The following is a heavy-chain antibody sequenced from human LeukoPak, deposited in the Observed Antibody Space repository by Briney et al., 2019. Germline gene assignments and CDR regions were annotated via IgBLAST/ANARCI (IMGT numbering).Heavy chain of an antibody. CDR3: ARENDHNTIPVRHYYYYYGMDV. D-gene: IGHD3-3*01. Sequence: RASVKVSCKASGYTFTGYYMHWVRQAPGQELEWMGWINPNSGGTNYAQKFQGRVTMTRDTSISTAYMELSRLRSDDTAVYYCARENDHNTIPVRHYYYYYGMDVWGQGTTVTVSS. CDR1: GYTFTGYY. J-gene: IGHJ6*02. CDR2: INPNSGGT. V-gene: IGHV1-2*02.